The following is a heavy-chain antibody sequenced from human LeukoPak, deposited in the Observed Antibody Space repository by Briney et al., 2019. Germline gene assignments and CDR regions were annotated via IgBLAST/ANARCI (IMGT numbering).Heavy chain of an antibody. V-gene: IGHV1-69*13. J-gene: IGHJ5*02. Sequence: GASVKVSCKTSGYTFTGNYMHWVRQAPGQGLEWMGGIIPIFGTANYAQKFQGRVTITADESTSTAYMELSSLRSEDTAVYYCARSYYYGSGSYDWFDPWGQGTLVTVSS. CDR2: IIPIFGTA. CDR1: GYTFTGNY. CDR3: ARSYYYGSGSYDWFDP. D-gene: IGHD3-10*01.